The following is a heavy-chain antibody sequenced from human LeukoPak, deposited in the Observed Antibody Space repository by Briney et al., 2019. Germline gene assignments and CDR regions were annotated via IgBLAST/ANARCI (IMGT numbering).Heavy chain of an antibody. Sequence: GGPLRLSCAASGFTFSSYEMNWVRQAPGKGLEWVSYISSSGSTIYYADSVKGRFTISRDNAKNSLYLQMNSLRAEDTAVYYCARETCSGGSCYYKNNWFDPWGQGTLVTVSS. CDR2: ISSSGSTI. V-gene: IGHV3-48*03. J-gene: IGHJ5*02. CDR3: ARETCSGGSCYYKNNWFDP. D-gene: IGHD2-15*01. CDR1: GFTFSSYE.